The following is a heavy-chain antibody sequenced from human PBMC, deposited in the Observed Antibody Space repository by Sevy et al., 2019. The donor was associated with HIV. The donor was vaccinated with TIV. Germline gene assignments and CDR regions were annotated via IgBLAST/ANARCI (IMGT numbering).Heavy chain of an antibody. V-gene: IGHV4-34*01. CDR3: ARSSYYGSGSYYFDY. Sequence: SETLSLTCAVYGGSFSGYYWNWIRQPPGKGLEWIGEINHSGSTNYNPSLKSRVSISVDTSKNQFSQKLRSVTAADTAVYYCARSSYYGSGSYYFDYWGQGTLVTVSS. D-gene: IGHD3-10*01. CDR2: INHSGST. CDR1: GGSFSGYY. J-gene: IGHJ4*02.